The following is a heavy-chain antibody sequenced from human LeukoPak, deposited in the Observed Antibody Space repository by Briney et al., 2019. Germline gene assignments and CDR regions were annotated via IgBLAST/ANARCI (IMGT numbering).Heavy chain of an antibody. J-gene: IGHJ4*02. D-gene: IGHD1-26*01. CDR2: IYYSGNT. CDR3: ARATGGSYLEWDSNFDY. CDR1: GVSISSSNSY. Sequence: SETLSLTCTVSGVSISSSNSYWGWIRQPPGKGLEWIGSIYYSGNTYYNASLKSQVSISIDTSKNQFSLKLSSVTAADTAVYYCARATGGSYLEWDSNFDYWGQGTLVTVSS. V-gene: IGHV4-39*07.